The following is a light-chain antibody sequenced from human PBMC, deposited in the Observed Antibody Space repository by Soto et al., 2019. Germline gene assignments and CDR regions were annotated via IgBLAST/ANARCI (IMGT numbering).Light chain of an antibody. CDR1: QSVTNSY. CDR3: QQRSNWPLTWT. J-gene: IGKJ1*01. CDR2: GAS. V-gene: IGKV3D-20*02. Sequence: EIVLTQSPDTLSLSPGEGATLSCRASQSVTNSYLAWYQQKPGQAPRLLIYGASSRATGIPDRFSGSGSETDFTLTISRLEPEDFAVYYCQQRSNWPLTWTFGQGTKVDIK.